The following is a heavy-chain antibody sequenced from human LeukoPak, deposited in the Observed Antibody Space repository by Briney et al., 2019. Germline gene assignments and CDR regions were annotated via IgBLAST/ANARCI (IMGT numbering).Heavy chain of an antibody. CDR3: ARDVTPYVWGSYRYTWGFDP. J-gene: IGHJ5*02. CDR1: GGSISSGSYY. V-gene: IGHV4-61*02. D-gene: IGHD3-16*02. Sequence: PSETLSLTCTVSGGSISSGSYYWSWIRQPAGKGLEWIGRIYTSGSTNYNPSLKSRVTISVDTSKNQFSLKLSSVTAADTAVYYCARDVTPYVWGSYRYTWGFDPWGQGTLATVSS. CDR2: IYTSGST.